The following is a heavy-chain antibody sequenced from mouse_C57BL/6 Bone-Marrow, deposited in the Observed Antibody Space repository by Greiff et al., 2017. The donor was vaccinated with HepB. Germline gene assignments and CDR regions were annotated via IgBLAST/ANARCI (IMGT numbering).Heavy chain of an antibody. D-gene: IGHD2-5*01. J-gene: IGHJ2*01. CDR1: GYTFTSYW. CDR3: TKGDYSNYEGDYFDY. V-gene: IGHV1-5*01. Sequence: VQLQQSGTVLARPGASVKMSCKTSGYTFTSYWMHWVKQRPGQGLEWIGAIYPGNSDTSYTQKFKGKAKLTEVTSDSTAYMELSSLTNEDSAVYYCTKGDYSNYEGDYFDYWGQGTTLTVSS. CDR2: IYPGNSDT.